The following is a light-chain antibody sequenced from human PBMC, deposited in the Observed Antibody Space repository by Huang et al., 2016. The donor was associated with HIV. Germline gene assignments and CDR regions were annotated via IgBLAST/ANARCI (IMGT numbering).Light chain of an antibody. V-gene: IGKV1D-13*01. CDR3: QQFNNYPPT. J-gene: IGKJ2*01. CDR2: DAS. CDR1: QGISSA. Sequence: AIQLTQSPSSLSASVGDRVTITCRASQGISSALAWFQQKPGKPPKLLIYDASSLESGVPSRFGGSGSGTDFTLTISSLQPEDFATYYCQQFNNYPPTFGQGTKLEIK.